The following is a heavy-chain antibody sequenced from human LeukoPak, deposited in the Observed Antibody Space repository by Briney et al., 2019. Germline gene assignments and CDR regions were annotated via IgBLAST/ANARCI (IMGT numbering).Heavy chain of an antibody. CDR2: IYYSGST. D-gene: IGHD3-22*01. J-gene: IGHJ4*02. CDR3: ARDGYDSSGYYWCWFDY. Sequence: PSETLSLTCTVSGGSISSSSYYWGWIRQPPGKGLEWIGSIYYSGSTYYNPSLKSRVTISVDTSKNQFSLKLSSVTAADTAVYYCARDGYDSSGYYWCWFDYWGQGTLVTVSS. V-gene: IGHV4-39*02. CDR1: GGSISSSSYY.